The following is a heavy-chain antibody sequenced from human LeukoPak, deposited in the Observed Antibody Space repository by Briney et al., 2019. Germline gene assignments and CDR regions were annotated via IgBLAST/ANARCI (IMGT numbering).Heavy chain of an antibody. CDR2: IYTSGIT. CDR1: GGSISSYY. CDR3: ARSRYNWNGQNWFDP. Sequence: SETLSLTCTVSGGSISSYYWSWIRQPAGKGLEWIGRIYTSGITNYNPSLKSRVTMSVDTSKNQFSLKLSSVTAADTAVYYCARSRYNWNGQNWFDPWGQGTLVTVSS. J-gene: IGHJ5*02. D-gene: IGHD1-20*01. V-gene: IGHV4-4*07.